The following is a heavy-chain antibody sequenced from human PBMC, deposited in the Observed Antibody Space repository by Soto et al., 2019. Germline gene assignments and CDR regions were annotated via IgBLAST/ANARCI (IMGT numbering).Heavy chain of an antibody. D-gene: IGHD4-17*01. V-gene: IGHV1-24*01. J-gene: IGHJ4*02. CDR1: GYTLTELS. CDR3: ARDRPYGDYLDY. Sequence: VKVSCKVSGYTLTELSMHWVRQAPGKGLEWMGGFDPEDGETIYAQKFQGRVTMTADESTSTAYMELSSLRSEDTAVYYCARDRPYGDYLDYWGRGTLVTVSS. CDR2: FDPEDGET.